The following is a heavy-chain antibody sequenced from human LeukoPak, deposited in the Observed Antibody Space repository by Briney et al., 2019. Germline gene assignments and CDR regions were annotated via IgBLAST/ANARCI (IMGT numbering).Heavy chain of an antibody. CDR2: IRYDGNNK. V-gene: IGHV3-30*02. CDR3: ARASHQWELRLYGMDV. J-gene: IGHJ6*02. D-gene: IGHD1-26*01. Sequence: PGGSLRLSCAASGFTFSSYGMHWVRQAPGKGLEWVAFIRYDGNNKYYADSVKGRFTISRDNSKNTLYLQMNSLRAEDAAVYYCARASHQWELRLYGMDVWGQGTTVTVSS. CDR1: GFTFSSYG.